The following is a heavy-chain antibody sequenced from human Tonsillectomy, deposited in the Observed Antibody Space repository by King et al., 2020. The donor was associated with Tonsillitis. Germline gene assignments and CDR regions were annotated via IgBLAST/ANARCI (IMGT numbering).Heavy chain of an antibody. Sequence: VQLVESGAEVKKPGASVKVSCKASGYTFTSNYLHWVRQAPGQGLEWMGIINPSGGSTSYAQKFQGRVTMTRDTSTSTVYMELSSLRSEDTAVYYCATQASSGYYSGAYYFDYWGQGTLVTVSS. D-gene: IGHD3-22*01. CDR3: ATQASSGYYSGAYYFDY. J-gene: IGHJ4*02. V-gene: IGHV1-46*01. CDR1: GYTFTSNY. CDR2: INPSGGST.